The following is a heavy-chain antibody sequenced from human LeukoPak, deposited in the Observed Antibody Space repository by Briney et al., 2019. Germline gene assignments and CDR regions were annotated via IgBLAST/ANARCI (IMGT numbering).Heavy chain of an antibody. J-gene: IGHJ6*03. CDR3: AKEEIGYCSGGSCGDMDV. Sequence: GRSLRLSCSASGFTFSSYAMHWVRQAPGKGLEWVAVISYDGSNKYYADSVKDRFTISRDNSKDILYLQMKSLRVEDTAVYYCAKEEIGYCSGGSCGDMDVWGKGTTVTVPS. D-gene: IGHD2-15*01. CDR1: GFTFSSYA. CDR2: ISYDGSNK. V-gene: IGHV3-30-3*01.